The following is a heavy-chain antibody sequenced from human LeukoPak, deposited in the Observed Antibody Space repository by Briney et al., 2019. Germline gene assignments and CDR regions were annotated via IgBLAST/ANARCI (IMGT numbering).Heavy chain of an antibody. CDR1: GASISSHY. D-gene: IGHD2-21*02. Sequence: SETQSLTCTVSGASISSHYWSWIRQPPGKGLEWIGYIDDIGGANYNPSLKSRVTISLDTSKHQFSLKLNSVTAADTAVYYCARHAYCGGDCFGGAFEIWGQGTMVTVSS. CDR3: ARHAYCGGDCFGGAFEI. V-gene: IGHV4-59*08. CDR2: IDDIGGA. J-gene: IGHJ3*02.